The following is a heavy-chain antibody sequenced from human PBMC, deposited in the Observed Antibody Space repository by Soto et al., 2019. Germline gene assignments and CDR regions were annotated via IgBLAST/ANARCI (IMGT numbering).Heavy chain of an antibody. V-gene: IGHV3-23*01. CDR3: AKWLMNTAMVFDY. J-gene: IGHJ4*02. Sequence: DSVKGRFTISRDNSKNTLYLQMNSLRAEDTAVYYCAKWLMNTAMVFDYWGQGTLVTV. D-gene: IGHD5-18*01.